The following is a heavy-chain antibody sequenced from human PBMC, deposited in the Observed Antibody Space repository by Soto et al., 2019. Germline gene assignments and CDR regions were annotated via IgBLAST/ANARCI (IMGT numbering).Heavy chain of an antibody. CDR2: ISSSSSYI. Sequence: EVQLVESGGGLVKPGGSLRLSCAASGFTFSSYSMNWVRQAPGKGLEWVSSISSSSSYIYYADSVKGRFTISRDNAKNSLYLQMNSLRAEDTAVYYCARDPSIAVASVYFDYWGQGTLVTVSS. D-gene: IGHD6-19*01. J-gene: IGHJ4*02. CDR3: ARDPSIAVASVYFDY. CDR1: GFTFSSYS. V-gene: IGHV3-21*01.